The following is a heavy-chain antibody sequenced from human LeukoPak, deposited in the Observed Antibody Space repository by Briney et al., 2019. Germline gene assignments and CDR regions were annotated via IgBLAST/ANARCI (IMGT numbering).Heavy chain of an antibody. D-gene: IGHD3-22*01. CDR1: GFTFSSYA. CDR3: AKRDTMIVVVITDFDY. CDR2: ISGSGGST. Sequence: PGGSLRLSCAASGFTFSSYAMSWVRQAPGKGLEWVSAISGSGGSTYYAGSVKGRFTISRDNSKNTLYLQMNSLRAEDTAVYYCAKRDTMIVVVITDFDYWGQGTLVTVSS. V-gene: IGHV3-23*01. J-gene: IGHJ4*02.